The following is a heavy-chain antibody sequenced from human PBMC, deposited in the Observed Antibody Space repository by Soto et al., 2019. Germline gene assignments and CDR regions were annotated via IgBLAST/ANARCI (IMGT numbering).Heavy chain of an antibody. V-gene: IGHV4-39*01. CDR3: ARSPAHYYDSSGYYYYYYGMDV. CDR2: IYYSGST. Sequence: TSETLSLTCTVSGGSISSSSYYWGWIRQPPGKGLEWIGSIYYSGSTYYTPSLKSRVTISVDTSKNQFSLKLSSVTAADTAVYYCARSPAHYYDSSGYYYYYYGMDVWGQGTTVTVSS. D-gene: IGHD3-22*01. J-gene: IGHJ6*02. CDR1: GGSISSSSYY.